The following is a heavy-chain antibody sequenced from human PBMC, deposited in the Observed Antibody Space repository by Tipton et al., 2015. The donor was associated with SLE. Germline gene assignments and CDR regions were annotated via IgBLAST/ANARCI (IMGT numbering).Heavy chain of an antibody. J-gene: IGHJ4*02. V-gene: IGHV3-23*01. CDR3: AKFFAAGIVVVLPGEDS. Sequence: SLRLSCAASGFNFRNYAMSWVRQPAGKGLEWVSGISGNGEHTFYSDSVKGRFTISRDNSKSTVHLQMNRLRADDTATYYCAKFFAAGIVVVLPGEDSWGQGTLVSVSS. CDR2: ISGNGEHT. CDR1: GFNFRNYA. D-gene: IGHD3-22*01.